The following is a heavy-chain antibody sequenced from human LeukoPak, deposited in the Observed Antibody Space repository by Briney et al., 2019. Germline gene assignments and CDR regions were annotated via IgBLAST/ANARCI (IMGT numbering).Heavy chain of an antibody. CDR3: AKAYGSGSYPHNFDY. J-gene: IGHJ4*02. CDR2: ISGSGGST. Sequence: QPGGSLRLSCAASGFTFSSYAMSWFRQAPGKGLEWVSAISGSGGSTYYADSVKGRFTISRDNSKNTLYLQMNSLRAEDTAVYYCAKAYGSGSYPHNFDYWGQGTLVTVSS. V-gene: IGHV3-23*01. CDR1: GFTFSSYA. D-gene: IGHD3-10*01.